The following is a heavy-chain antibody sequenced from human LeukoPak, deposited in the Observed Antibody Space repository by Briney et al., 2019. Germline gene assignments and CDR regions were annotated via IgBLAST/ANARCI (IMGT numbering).Heavy chain of an antibody. V-gene: IGHV1-18*04. D-gene: IGHD2-2*01. CDR3: AIGRDVVVVPAAIEWFDP. J-gene: IGHJ5*02. Sequence: GASVKVSCKASGYTFTGYYMHWVRQAPAQGLEWMGWISAYNGNTNYAQKLQGKVTMTTDTSTSTDYMELRSLRSDDTAVYYCAIGRDVVVVPAAIEWFDPWGQGTLVTVSS. CDR1: GYTFTGYY. CDR2: ISAYNGNT.